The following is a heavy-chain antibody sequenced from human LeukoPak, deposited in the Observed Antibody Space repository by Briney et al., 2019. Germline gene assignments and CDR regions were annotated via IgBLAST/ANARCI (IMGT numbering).Heavy chain of an antibody. Sequence: SQTLSLTCAISGDSVSSNSATWNWIRQSPSRGLEWLGRTYYRSKWYNDYAVSVKSRITINPDASKNQFSLQLNSVTPEDTAVYYCARELYGSGSPPYDWFDPWGQGTLVTVSS. V-gene: IGHV6-1*01. D-gene: IGHD3-10*01. CDR2: TYYRSKWYN. J-gene: IGHJ5*02. CDR3: ARELYGSGSPPYDWFDP. CDR1: GDSVSSNSAT.